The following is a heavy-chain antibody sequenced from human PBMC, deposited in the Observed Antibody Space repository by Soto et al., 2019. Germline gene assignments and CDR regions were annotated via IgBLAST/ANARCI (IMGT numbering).Heavy chain of an antibody. Sequence: GGSLRLSCAASGFTFNTYAMHWVRQAPGKGLEWVAVISYDGSNKYYADSVKGRFTISRDNSKNTLYLQMNSLRAEDTAVYYCARVSRAMIVVVITVSFDYWGQGTLVPVSS. D-gene: IGHD3-22*01. CDR3: ARVSRAMIVVVITVSFDY. CDR2: ISYDGSNK. J-gene: IGHJ4*02. V-gene: IGHV3-30-3*01. CDR1: GFTFNTYA.